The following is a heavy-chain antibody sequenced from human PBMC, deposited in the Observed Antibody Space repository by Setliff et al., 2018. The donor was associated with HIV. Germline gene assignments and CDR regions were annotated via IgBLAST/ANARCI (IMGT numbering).Heavy chain of an antibody. CDR2: ISYRGRT. V-gene: IGHV4-38-2*01. CDR3: AISTSGFSGSYPAHAFDI. J-gene: IGHJ3*02. Sequence: SETLSLTCAVSGYSISNDYYWGWIRQPPGKGLEWIGSISYRGRTYYNPSLKSRLSISVDTSKNQLSLKLSSLTAADTAVYYCAISTSGFSGSYPAHAFDIWGQGTMVTVSS. CDR1: GYSISNDYY. D-gene: IGHD3-10*01.